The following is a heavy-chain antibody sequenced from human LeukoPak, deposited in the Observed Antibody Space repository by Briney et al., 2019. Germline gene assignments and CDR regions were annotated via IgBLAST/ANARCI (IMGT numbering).Heavy chain of an antibody. V-gene: IGHV3-13*01. CDR1: GFAFSSYD. D-gene: IGHD5-18*01. Sequence: PGGSLRLSCAASGFAFSSYDRHWVRQPTGKGLEWVSAIGTAGDTYYSHSVKGRFTISRENAKNSLYLHMNSLSAGDTAVYYCARGTNGYSYGSGFDYWGQGTLVTVSS. CDR3: ARGTNGYSYGSGFDY. J-gene: IGHJ4*02. CDR2: IGTAGDT.